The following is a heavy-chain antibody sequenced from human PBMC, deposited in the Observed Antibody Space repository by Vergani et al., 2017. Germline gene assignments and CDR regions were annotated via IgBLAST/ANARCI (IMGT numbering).Heavy chain of an antibody. J-gene: IGHJ4*02. V-gene: IGHV3-64D*06. Sequence: EVQLVASGGGLVQPGGSLRLSRSASGFTLSSYAMHWVRQAPGKGLENVSAISSNGGSTYYAESVKGRFTISRDNSKNTMYLQMSRLRAEGTAVYYCVKAPYWGQGTLVTVSS. CDR3: VKAPY. CDR1: GFTLSSYA. CDR2: ISSNGGST.